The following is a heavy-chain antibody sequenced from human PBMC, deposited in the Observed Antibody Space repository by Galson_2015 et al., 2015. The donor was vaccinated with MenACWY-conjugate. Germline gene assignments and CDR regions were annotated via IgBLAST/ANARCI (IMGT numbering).Heavy chain of an antibody. Sequence: SLRLSCAASGFTFSSYWMHWVRQAPGKGLVWVSLINSDGSAADYADSVKGRFTISRDNAKNTLYLQMNSLRAEDTAVYYCATYFSSPNCYAYGAYWGQGTLVTVSS. CDR2: INSDGSAA. V-gene: IGHV3-74*01. D-gene: IGHD2-2*01. J-gene: IGHJ4*02. CDR1: GFTFSSYW. CDR3: ATYFSSPNCYAYGAY.